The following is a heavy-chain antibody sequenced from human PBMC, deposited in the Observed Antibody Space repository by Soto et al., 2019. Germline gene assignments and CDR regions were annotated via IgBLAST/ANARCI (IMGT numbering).Heavy chain of an antibody. CDR1: GFTFSSYS. V-gene: IGHV3-21*01. J-gene: IGHJ6*02. Sequence: PGGSLRLSCAASGFTFSSYSMNWVRQAPGKGLEWVSSISSSSSYIYYADSVKGRFTISRDNAKNSLYLQMNSLRAEDTAVYYCARFQDLTDPSIAAAGTGGGVYYYYVMDVWGQRTTVTVSS. CDR3: ARFQDLTDPSIAAAGTGGGVYYYYVMDV. D-gene: IGHD6-13*01. CDR2: ISSSSSYI.